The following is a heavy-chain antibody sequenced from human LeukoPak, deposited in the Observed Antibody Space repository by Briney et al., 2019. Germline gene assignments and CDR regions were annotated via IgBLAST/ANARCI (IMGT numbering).Heavy chain of an antibody. CDR1: GYTFTSNY. CDR3: ATESRLYGYRYYFDY. V-gene: IGHV1-46*01. CDR2: ISPSGGST. J-gene: IGHJ4*02. D-gene: IGHD2-2*02. Sequence: ASVKVSCKAFGYTFTSNYMHWVRQAPGQGPEWMGVISPSGGSTTYAQKFQGRVTLARDMSTSTDYLELSSLRSEDTAVYYCATESRLYGYRYYFDYWGQGTLVTVSS.